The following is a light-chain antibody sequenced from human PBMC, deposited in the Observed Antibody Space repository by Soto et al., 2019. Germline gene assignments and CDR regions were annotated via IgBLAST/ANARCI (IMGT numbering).Light chain of an antibody. CDR3: QSYDSSLSGSV. V-gene: IGLV1-40*01. CDR2: NNT. CDR1: ISNIGAGYD. J-gene: IGLJ3*02. Sequence: QSVLTQPPSVSGAPGQRVTISCTGSISNIGAGYDVHWYQQLPGTAPKLLIYNNTNRPSGVPDRFSGSKSGTSASLAITGLQAEDEADYYCQSYDSSLSGSVFGGGTKLTVL.